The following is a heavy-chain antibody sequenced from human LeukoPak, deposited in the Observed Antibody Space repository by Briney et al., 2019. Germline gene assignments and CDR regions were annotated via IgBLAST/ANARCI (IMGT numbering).Heavy chain of an antibody. D-gene: IGHD3-22*01. CDR2: IYHGGST. CDR1: GGSTSCGSYS. V-gene: IGHV4-30-2*01. Sequence: SETLSLTCAASGGSTSCGSYSWSWIRQPPRKCLEWIEYIYHGGSTYHNPSHKSTITISVDSSNNQFSLKLSSVTAADRAVYYCARVRGGYGGGYFHRWGQGTPVTVSS. CDR3: ARVRGGYGGGYFHR. J-gene: IGHJ1*01.